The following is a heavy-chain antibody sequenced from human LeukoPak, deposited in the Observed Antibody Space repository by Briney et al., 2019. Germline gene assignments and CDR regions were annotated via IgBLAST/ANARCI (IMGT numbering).Heavy chain of an antibody. CDR1: GGSISSYY. V-gene: IGHV4-4*07. D-gene: IGHD6-19*01. CDR2: IYTSGST. Sequence: PSETLSLTCTVSGGSISSYYWSWIRQPAGKGLEWIGRIYTSGSTNYNPSLKSRVTISVDTSKNQFSLKLSSVTAADTAVYYCARGMSSGWVYYYYYMDVWGKGTTVTVSS. J-gene: IGHJ6*03. CDR3: ARGMSSGWVYYYYYMDV.